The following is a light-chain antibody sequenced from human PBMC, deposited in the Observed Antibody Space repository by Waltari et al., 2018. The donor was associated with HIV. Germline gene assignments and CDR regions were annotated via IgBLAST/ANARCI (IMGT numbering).Light chain of an antibody. CDR1: TEDVGTYNY. CDR3: SSWTTSTTRV. CDR2: EVT. Sequence: QSALTQPASVSGSPGQSITISCTGTTEDVGTYNYVSWYQQHPGKAPKLSIYEVTNRPAGISARVSGSKSGNTASLTISGLQAEDEADYHCSSWTTSTTRVFGGGTKVTVL. J-gene: IGLJ3*02. V-gene: IGLV2-14*03.